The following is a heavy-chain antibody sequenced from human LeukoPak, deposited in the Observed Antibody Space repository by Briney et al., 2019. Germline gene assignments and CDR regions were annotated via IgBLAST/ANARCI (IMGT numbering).Heavy chain of an antibody. V-gene: IGHV4-59*01. D-gene: IGHD2-8*01. CDR3: ARVMYGEYAFDI. Sequence: SETLSLTCTVSGDSISSYYWSWIRQPPGKGLEWIGYIYYSGSTNYNPSLKSRVTISVDTSKNQFSLKLSSVTAADTAVYYCARVMYGEYAFDIWGQGTMVTVSS. CDR2: IYYSGST. J-gene: IGHJ3*02. CDR1: GDSISSYY.